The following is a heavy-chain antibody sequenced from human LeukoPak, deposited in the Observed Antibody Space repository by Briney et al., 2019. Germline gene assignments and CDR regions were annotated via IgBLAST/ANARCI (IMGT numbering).Heavy chain of an antibody. CDR3: ARDVRRGGSFDY. D-gene: IGHD3-10*01. Sequence: ASVKVSCKAPGYTFTSYGISWVRQAPGQGLEWMGWISAYNGNTNYAQKLQGRVTMTTDTSTSTAYMELRSLRSDDTAVYYCARDVRRGGSFDYWGQGTLVTVSS. CDR1: GYTFTSYG. J-gene: IGHJ4*02. V-gene: IGHV1-18*01. CDR2: ISAYNGNT.